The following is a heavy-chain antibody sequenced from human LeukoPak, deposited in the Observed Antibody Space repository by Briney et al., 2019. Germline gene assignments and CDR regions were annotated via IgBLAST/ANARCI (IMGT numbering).Heavy chain of an antibody. J-gene: IGHJ5*02. CDR2: INPKRGAT. Sequence: ASVKVSCKASGYTFTHYYIHWVRQAPGQGLEWMGWINPKRGATKYAQKFQGSVTVTRDTAISTAYMELSSLTSDDTAVYSCARDAATSGTNWFDPWGQGTLVTVSS. D-gene: IGHD6-13*01. V-gene: IGHV1-2*04. CDR3: ARDAATSGTNWFDP. CDR1: GYTFTHYY.